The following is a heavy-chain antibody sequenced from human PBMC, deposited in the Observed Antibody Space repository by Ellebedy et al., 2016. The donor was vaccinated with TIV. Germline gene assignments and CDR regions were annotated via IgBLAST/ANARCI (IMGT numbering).Heavy chain of an antibody. CDR1: GDFIRSYY. J-gene: IGHJ4*02. CDR2: VYDSGPT. D-gene: IGHD1-26*01. CDR3: TRQWGGSVHS. V-gene: IGHV4-59*08. Sequence: MPGGSLRLSCTVSGDFIRSYYWGWIRQSPRKELEWIGYVYDSGPTAYNPSLKSRVTISSDTSRNQFSLKLNSVTAADTAVYYCTRQWGGSVHSWGQGTLVTVSS.